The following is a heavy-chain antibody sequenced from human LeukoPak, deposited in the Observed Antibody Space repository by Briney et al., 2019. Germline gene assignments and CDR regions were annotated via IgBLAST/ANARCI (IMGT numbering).Heavy chain of an antibody. D-gene: IGHD6-13*01. Sequence: GGSLRLSCAASGFTFSDYYMSWIRQAPGEGLEWVSYISSSSSYTNYADSVKGRFTISRDNAKNSLYLQMNSLRAEDTAVYYYARGSSSWYEGVDYWGQGTLVTVSS. J-gene: IGHJ4*02. CDR3: ARGSSSWYEGVDY. CDR1: GFTFSDYY. CDR2: ISSSSSYT. V-gene: IGHV3-11*05.